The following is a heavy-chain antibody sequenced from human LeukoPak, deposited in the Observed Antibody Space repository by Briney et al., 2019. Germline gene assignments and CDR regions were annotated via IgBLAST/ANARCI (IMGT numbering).Heavy chain of an antibody. V-gene: IGHV3-43*02. J-gene: IGHJ6*02. CDR1: GFTFDDYA. Sequence: PGGSLRLSCAAPGFTFDDYAMHWVRQAPGKGLEWVSLISGDGGSTYYADSVKGRFTISRDNSKNSLYLQMNSLRTEDTALYYCAKAGMGATLYYGMDVWGQGTTVTVSS. D-gene: IGHD1-26*01. CDR2: ISGDGGST. CDR3: AKAGMGATLYYGMDV.